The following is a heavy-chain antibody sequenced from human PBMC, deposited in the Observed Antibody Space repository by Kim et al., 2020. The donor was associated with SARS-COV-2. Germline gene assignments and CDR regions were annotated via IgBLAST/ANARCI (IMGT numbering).Heavy chain of an antibody. CDR2: INPSGGST. J-gene: IGHJ4*02. CDR1: GYTFTSYY. CDR3: ARDLVVVPAASGFDY. V-gene: IGHV1-46*01. Sequence: ASVKVSCKASGYTFTSYYMHWVRQAPGQGLEWMGIINPSGGSTSYAQKFQGRGTMTRDTSTSTVYMELSSLRSEDTAVYYCARDLVVVPAASGFDYWGQGTLVTVSS. D-gene: IGHD2-2*01.